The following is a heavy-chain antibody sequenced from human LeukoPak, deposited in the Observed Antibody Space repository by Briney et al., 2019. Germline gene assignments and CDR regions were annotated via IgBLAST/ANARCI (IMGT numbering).Heavy chain of an antibody. CDR3: ARSEVRWLDP. J-gene: IGHJ5*02. CDR2: INHSGST. V-gene: IGHV4-34*01. Sequence: SETLSLTCAVYGGSFSGYYWSWIRQPPGKGLEWIGEINHSGSTNYNPSLKSRVTISVDTSKNQFSLKLSSVTAADTAVYYCARSEVRWLDPWGQGTLVTVSS. CDR1: GGSFSGYY. D-gene: IGHD3-22*01.